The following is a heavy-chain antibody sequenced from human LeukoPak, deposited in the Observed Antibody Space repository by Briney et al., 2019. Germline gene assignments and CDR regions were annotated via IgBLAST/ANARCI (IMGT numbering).Heavy chain of an antibody. CDR1: GYTFTGYY. CDR2: INPNSGGT. V-gene: IGHV1-2*02. D-gene: IGHD6-13*01. Sequence: VKVSCKASGYTFTGYYMHWVRQAPGQGLEWMGWINPNSGGTNYAQKFQGRVTMTRDTSISTAYMELSRLRSDDTAVYYCARDGWRSWYNPGYYYYGMDVWGQGTTVTVSS. J-gene: IGHJ6*02. CDR3: ARDGWRSWYNPGYYYYGMDV.